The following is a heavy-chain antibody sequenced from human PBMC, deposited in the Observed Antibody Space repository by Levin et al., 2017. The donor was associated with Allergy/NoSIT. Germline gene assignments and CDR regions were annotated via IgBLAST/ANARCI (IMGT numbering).Heavy chain of an antibody. V-gene: IGHV3-13*04. Sequence: RGESLKISCAASGFTFSSYDMHWVRQATGKGLEWVSAIGTAGDTYYPGSVKGRFTISRENAKNSLYLQMNSLRAGDTAVYYCARGGGVRGVTPYDAFDIWGQGTMVTISS. CDR2: IGTAGDT. D-gene: IGHD3-10*01. J-gene: IGHJ3*02. CDR1: GFTFSSYD. CDR3: ARGGGVRGVTPYDAFDI.